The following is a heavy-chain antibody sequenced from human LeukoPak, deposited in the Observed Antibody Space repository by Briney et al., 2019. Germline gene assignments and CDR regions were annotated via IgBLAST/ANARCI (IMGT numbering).Heavy chain of an antibody. CDR1: CNSISSGENY. CDR2: IYTSGIT. D-gene: IGHD3-3*01. J-gene: IGHJ4*02. V-gene: IGHV4-61*02. Sequence: SETLSLTCTVSCNSISSGENYWSWIRQPAGKGVEGIGRIYTSGITNYNPSLNSRISISVDKSKNHFSVQLCSVNAADTAVYYCARDRNTDFWSGYYTNYFDYWGQGTLVTVSS. CDR3: ARDRNTDFWSGYYTNYFDY.